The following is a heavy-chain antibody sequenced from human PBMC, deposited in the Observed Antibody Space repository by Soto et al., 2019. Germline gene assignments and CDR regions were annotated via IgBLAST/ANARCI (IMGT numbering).Heavy chain of an antibody. Sequence: EVQMVESGGGLVKPGGSLRLSCAASECTFSSYSMNWVRQAPGKGLEWVSSISSSSSYIYYADSVKGRFTISRDNAKNSLYLQMNSLRAKDTAVYYCERDMRTEKALVLVGHNWFETWGQGTLVTVSS. CDR3: ERDMRTEKALVLVGHNWFET. CDR2: ISSSSSYI. V-gene: IGHV3-21*01. J-gene: IGHJ5*02. D-gene: IGHD6-6*01. CDR1: ECTFSSYS.